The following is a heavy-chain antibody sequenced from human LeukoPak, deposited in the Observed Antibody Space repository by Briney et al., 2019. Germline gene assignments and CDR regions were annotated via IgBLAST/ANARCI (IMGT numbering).Heavy chain of an antibody. CDR3: AKVPHPALDLYSAYFDY. D-gene: IGHD6-13*01. J-gene: IGHJ4*02. Sequence: PGGSLRLSCAASGFTFSNYVMSWVRQAPGKGLEWVSYINHNGEMIFYPDFVKGRFTISRDNAKNSLYLQMNSLRAEDTALYYCAKVPHPALDLYSAYFDYWGQGTLVTVSS. CDR2: INHNGEMI. V-gene: IGHV3-48*03. CDR1: GFTFSNYV.